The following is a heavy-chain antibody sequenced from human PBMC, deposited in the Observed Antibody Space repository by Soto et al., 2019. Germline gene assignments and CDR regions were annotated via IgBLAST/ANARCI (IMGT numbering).Heavy chain of an antibody. CDR1: GYTFTSYY. CDR3: TRSIITTAGTDAFDL. J-gene: IGHJ3*01. V-gene: IGHV1-46*03. D-gene: IGHD6-13*01. Sequence: QVQLVQSGAEVKKTGASVRVSCKASGYTFTSYYIYWVRQAPGHGPEWMGMISPSRGGTDYAQKFKGRVTMPTDTSTSTVYMELSILRSEDTAVYYCTRSIITTAGTDAFDLWGQGTLVTVSS. CDR2: ISPSRGGT.